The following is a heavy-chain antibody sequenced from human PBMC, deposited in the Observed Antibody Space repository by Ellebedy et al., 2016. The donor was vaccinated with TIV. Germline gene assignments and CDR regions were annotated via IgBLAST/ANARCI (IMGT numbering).Heavy chain of an antibody. V-gene: IGHV3-30*18. D-gene: IGHD2-15*01. CDR3: TKDKGTGGSCHDY. CDR2: ISYDGTDK. CDR1: GFTFSSYG. Sequence: PGGSLRLSCVASGFTFSSYGMHWVRQAPGKGPEWVAIISYDGTDKDYADSVKGRFTISSDNSKNTLYLQMNSLRAEDSAGYYCTKDKGTGGSCHDYWGQGTLVTVSS. J-gene: IGHJ4*02.